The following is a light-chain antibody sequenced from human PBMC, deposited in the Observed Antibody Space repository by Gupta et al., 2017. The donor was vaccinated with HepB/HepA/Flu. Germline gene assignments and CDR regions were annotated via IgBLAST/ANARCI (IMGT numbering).Light chain of an antibody. V-gene: IGLV2-11*01. J-gene: IGLJ1*01. CDR2: HVS. Sequence: QSALTQPRSVSGSPGPSVTLSCTGTSSDVGTYDSVSWYQQHPGKAPKLIIYHVSERSAGVPSRFSGSKSGNTASLTISGPEEEDDADYFCCSYAGSDTNVFGTGTKVTVL. CDR3: CSYAGSDTNV. CDR1: SSDVGTYDS.